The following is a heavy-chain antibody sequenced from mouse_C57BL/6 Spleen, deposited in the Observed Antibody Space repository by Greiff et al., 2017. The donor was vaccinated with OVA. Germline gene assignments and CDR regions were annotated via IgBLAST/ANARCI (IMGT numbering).Heavy chain of an antibody. D-gene: IGHD1-1*01. Sequence: VQLQQSGAELVRPGASVKLSCTASGFNIKDYYMHWVKQRPEQGLEWIGRIDPEDGDTEYAPKFQGKATMTADTSSNPAYLQLSSLTSEDTAVYYCTTSGYGSSYEGYFDVWGTGTTVTVSS. CDR1: GFNIKDYY. CDR2: IDPEDGDT. J-gene: IGHJ1*03. CDR3: TTSGYGSSYEGYFDV. V-gene: IGHV14-1*01.